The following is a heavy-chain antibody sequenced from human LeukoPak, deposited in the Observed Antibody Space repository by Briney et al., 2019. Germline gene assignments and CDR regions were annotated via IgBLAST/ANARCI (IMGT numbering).Heavy chain of an antibody. V-gene: IGHV1-2*02. J-gene: IGHJ5*02. CDR1: GYTFTSYY. Sequence: GASVKVSCKASGYTFTSYYMHWVRQAPGQGLEWMGWINPNSGGTNYAQKFQGRVTMTRDTSISTAYMELSRLRSDDTAVYYCARSSSGWYEMYNWFDPWGQGTLVTVSS. D-gene: IGHD6-19*01. CDR3: ARSSSGWYEMYNWFDP. CDR2: INPNSGGT.